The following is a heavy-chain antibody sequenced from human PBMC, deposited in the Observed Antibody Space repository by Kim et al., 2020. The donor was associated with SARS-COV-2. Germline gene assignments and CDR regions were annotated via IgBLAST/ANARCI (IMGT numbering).Heavy chain of an antibody. CDR3: ARDSREMATPHFDY. D-gene: IGHD5-12*01. Sequence: GGSLRLSCAASGFTFSSYAMHWVRQAPGKGLEWVAVISYDGSNKYYADSVKGRFTISRDNSKNTLYLQMNSLRAEDTAVYYCARDSREMATPHFDYWGQG. V-gene: IGHV3-30*04. J-gene: IGHJ4*02. CDR2: ISYDGSNK. CDR1: GFTFSSYA.